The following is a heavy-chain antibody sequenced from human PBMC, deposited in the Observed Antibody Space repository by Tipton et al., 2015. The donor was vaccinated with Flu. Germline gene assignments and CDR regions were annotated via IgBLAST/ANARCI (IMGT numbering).Heavy chain of an antibody. V-gene: IGHV3-23*01. J-gene: IGHJ4*02. CDR3: AKGRGYCSGGSCYSDY. Sequence: SLRLSCSASGFTFSNYAMSWVRQAPGQGLEWVSTISVSGDSTYYADSVKGRFTISRDNSKNTLYLQMNSLRAEDTAVYYCAKGRGYCSGGSCYSDYWGQGTLVTVSS. CDR1: GFTFSNYA. D-gene: IGHD2-15*01. CDR2: ISVSGDST.